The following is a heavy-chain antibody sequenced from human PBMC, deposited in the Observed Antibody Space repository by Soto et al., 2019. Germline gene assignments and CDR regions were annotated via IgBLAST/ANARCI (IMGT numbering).Heavy chain of an antibody. CDR1: GNTFTEYC. CDR2: IYPGDCDS. J-gene: IGHJ6*02. CDR3: ARHISNFRYYYYAMDV. V-gene: IGHV5-51*01. Sequence: GGSLKSSGWSLGNTFTEYCVGWVPQLPWKGLEWMGIIYPGDCDSRYSPSFHGRVTVTVVKCSSTTHLQWKNLQASDTAMYYCARHISNFRYYYYAMDVWGQGTTVTVSS. D-gene: IGHD4-4*01.